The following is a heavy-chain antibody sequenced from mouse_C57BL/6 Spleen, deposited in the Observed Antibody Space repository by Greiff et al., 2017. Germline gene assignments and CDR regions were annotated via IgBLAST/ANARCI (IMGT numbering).Heavy chain of an antibody. J-gene: IGHJ3*01. D-gene: IGHD2-4*01. CDR1: GYSFTGYY. Sequence: EVQLQQSGPELVKPGASVKISCKASGYSFTGYYMNWVKQSPAKSLEWIGEITPSTGGTTYNQKFKAKATLTVDKSSSTAYMQLKSLTSEDSAVYYCAREGDDYKAWFAYWGQGTLVTVSA. CDR2: ITPSTGGT. CDR3: AREGDDYKAWFAY. V-gene: IGHV1-42*01.